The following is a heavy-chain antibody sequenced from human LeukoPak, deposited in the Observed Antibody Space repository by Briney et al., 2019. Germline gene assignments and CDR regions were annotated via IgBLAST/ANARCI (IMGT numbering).Heavy chain of an antibody. CDR2: IYYSGST. V-gene: IGHV4-59*01. D-gene: IGHD3-3*01. J-gene: IGHJ4*02. CDR3: ARASFGAGFDY. CDR1: GGSISSYY. Sequence: SETLSLTCTVSGGSISSYYWSWIRQPPGKGLEWIGYIYYSGSTNYNPSLKSRVTISVDTSKNQFSLKLSSVTAADTAVYYCARASFGAGFDYWGQGTLVTVSS.